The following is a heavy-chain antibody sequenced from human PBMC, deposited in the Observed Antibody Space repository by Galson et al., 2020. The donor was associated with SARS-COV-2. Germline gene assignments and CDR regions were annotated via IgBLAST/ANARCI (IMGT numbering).Heavy chain of an antibody. CDR2: ISGSGGST. V-gene: IGHV3-23*01. D-gene: IGHD7-27*01. J-gene: IGHJ4*02. CDR3: ARGLGRPILFDY. CDR1: GFTFSSYA. Sequence: GGSLRLSCEASGFTFSSYAMSWVRQAPGKGLEWVSAISGSGGSTYYADSVKGRFTISRDNSKNTLYLQMNSLRAEDTAVYYCARGLGRPILFDYWGQGTLVTVSS.